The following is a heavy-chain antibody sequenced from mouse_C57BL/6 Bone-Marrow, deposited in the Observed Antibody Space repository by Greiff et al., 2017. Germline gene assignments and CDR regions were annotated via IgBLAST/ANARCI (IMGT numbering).Heavy chain of an antibody. V-gene: IGHV1-7*01. CDR1: GYTFTSYW. CDR2: INPSSGYT. Sequence: QVQLQQSGAELAKPGASVTLSCKASGYTFTSYWMHWVKQRPGQGLEWIGYINPSSGYTKYNQKFKDKATLTADKSSSTAYMQLSSLTYEDSAVDYCASDYYGSSYAFAYWGQGTLVTVSA. CDR3: ASDYYGSSYAFAY. D-gene: IGHD1-1*01. J-gene: IGHJ3*01.